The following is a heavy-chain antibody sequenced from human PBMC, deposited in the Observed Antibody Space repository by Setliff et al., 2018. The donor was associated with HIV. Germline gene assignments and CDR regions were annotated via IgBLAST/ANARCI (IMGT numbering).Heavy chain of an antibody. J-gene: IGHJ4*02. CDR3: ARPSFGIGGGSIFDS. D-gene: IGHD3-3*01. CDR1: GGSISSGPYY. CDR2: IYTTGST. V-gene: IGHV4-61*09. Sequence: SETLSLTCTVSGGSISSGPYYWSWIRQPAGKGLEWIGHIYTTGSTNYNPSLKSRVTISGDTSKNQFSLKLSSVTAADTAVYYCARPSFGIGGGSIFDSWGQGTVVTVSS.